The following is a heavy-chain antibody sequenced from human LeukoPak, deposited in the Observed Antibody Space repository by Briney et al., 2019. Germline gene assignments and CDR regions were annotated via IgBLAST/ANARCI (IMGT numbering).Heavy chain of an antibody. CDR3: ARERINVAGDY. Sequence: GGSLRLSCAASGFTFSSYAMHWVRQAPGKGLEWVAVISYDGSNKYYADSVKGRFTTSRDNSKNTLYLQMNSLRAEDTAVYYCARERINVAGDYWGQGTLVTVSS. CDR1: GFTFSSYA. D-gene: IGHD2-15*01. V-gene: IGHV3-30-3*01. J-gene: IGHJ4*02. CDR2: ISYDGSNK.